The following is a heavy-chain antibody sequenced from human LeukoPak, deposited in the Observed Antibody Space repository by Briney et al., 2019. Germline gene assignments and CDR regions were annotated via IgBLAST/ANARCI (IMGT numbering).Heavy chain of an antibody. Sequence: GGSLRLSCAASGFTFSSYAMSWVRQAPGKGLEWVSAISGSGGSTYYADSVKGRFTISRDNSKNTLYLQMNSLRAEDTAVYYCAKEEGSPVLRFLEWLRYWGQGTLVTVSS. CDR3: AKEEGSPVLRFLEWLRY. CDR1: GFTFSSYA. D-gene: IGHD3-3*01. V-gene: IGHV3-23*01. CDR2: ISGSGGST. J-gene: IGHJ4*02.